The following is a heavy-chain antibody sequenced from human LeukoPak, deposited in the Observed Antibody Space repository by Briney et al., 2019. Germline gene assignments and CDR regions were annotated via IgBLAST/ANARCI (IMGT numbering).Heavy chain of an antibody. D-gene: IGHD3-3*01. CDR1: GDSISSYY. Sequence: SETLSLTCTVSGDSISSYYWSWLRQPPGKGLEWIGYIYNSGSTKYNPSLKSRVTISIDTSKNQFSLKVSSVTAADTAVYYCARGGTSALEWFGPWGQGTLVTVSS. V-gene: IGHV4-59*01. J-gene: IGHJ5*02. CDR3: ARGGTSALEWFGP. CDR2: IYNSGST.